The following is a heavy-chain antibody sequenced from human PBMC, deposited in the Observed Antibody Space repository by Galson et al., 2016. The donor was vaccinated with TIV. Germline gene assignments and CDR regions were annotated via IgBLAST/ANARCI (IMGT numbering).Heavy chain of an antibody. V-gene: IGHV3-66*02. D-gene: IGHD2-21*01. J-gene: IGHJ6*02. CDR3: ARERRHCGNECYLRYYFGMDV. CDR1: GLTVSDNY. Sequence: SLRLSCAASGLTVSDNYMTWVRQAPGKGLEWVSIIYSGGGTHYANSVKGRFTISRDKSKNTLYLQMNTLRPEDTAVYYCARERRHCGNECYLRYYFGMDVWGQGTTVTVSS. CDR2: IYSGGGT.